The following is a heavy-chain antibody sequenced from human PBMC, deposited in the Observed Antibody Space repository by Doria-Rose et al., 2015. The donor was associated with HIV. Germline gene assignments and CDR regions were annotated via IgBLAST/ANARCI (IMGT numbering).Heavy chain of an antibody. D-gene: IGHD3-3*01. CDR2: TYYTGTS. J-gene: IGHJ4*02. V-gene: IGHV4-31*03. CDR1: GASVSSRGYY. CDR3: ARMGSYRELEY. Sequence: PGLVKPSETLSLPCRMSGASVSSRGYYWNWIRQVPGKGLESLGYTYYTGTSDYSPSPKSRLNMAVDTSKNQFSLKLSFVTVADTAVYYCARMGSYRELEYWCRGALVIVSA.